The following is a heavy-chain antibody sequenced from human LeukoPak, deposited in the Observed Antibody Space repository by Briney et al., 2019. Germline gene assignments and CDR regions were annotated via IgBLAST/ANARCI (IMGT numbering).Heavy chain of an antibody. D-gene: IGHD5-18*01. CDR1: GYTFTSYG. J-gene: IGHJ4*02. Sequence: ASVKVSCKASGYTFTSYGISWVRQAPGQGLEWMGWISAYNGNTNYAQKLQGRVTMTTDTSTSTAYMELRSLRSDDTAVYYCARDLRRGYSYGRLGYWGQGTRVTVSS. V-gene: IGHV1-18*01. CDR2: ISAYNGNT. CDR3: ARDLRRGYSYGRLGY.